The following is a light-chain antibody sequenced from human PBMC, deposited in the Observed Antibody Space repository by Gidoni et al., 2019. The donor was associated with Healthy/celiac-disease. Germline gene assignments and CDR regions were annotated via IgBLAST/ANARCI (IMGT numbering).Light chain of an antibody. Sequence: DIQMNQSPSSLSASVGDRVTITCQASQDSSNYLNWYQQKPGKAPKLLIYDASNLETGVPSRFSGSGSGTDFTFTISSLQPEDIATYYCQQYDNLLTFGGGTKVEIK. V-gene: IGKV1-33*01. CDR2: DAS. J-gene: IGKJ4*01. CDR1: QDSSNY. CDR3: QQYDNLLT.